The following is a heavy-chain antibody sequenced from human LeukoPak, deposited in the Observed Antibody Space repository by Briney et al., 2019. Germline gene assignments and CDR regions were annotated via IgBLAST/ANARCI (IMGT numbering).Heavy chain of an antibody. CDR3: ASSGSYRFDY. CDR2: ITASGTAM. Sequence: GGSLRLSCAASGFTFSSYSMNWVRQAPGKGLEWVSRITASGTAMFYADSVKGRFTISRDNAKNSLYLQMNSLRDEDTAVYYCASSGSYRFDYWGQGTLVTVSS. V-gene: IGHV3-48*02. D-gene: IGHD1-26*01. CDR1: GFTFSSYS. J-gene: IGHJ4*02.